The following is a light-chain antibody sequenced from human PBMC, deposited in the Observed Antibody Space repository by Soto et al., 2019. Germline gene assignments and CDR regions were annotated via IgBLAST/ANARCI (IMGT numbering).Light chain of an antibody. CDR1: QNVTNR. V-gene: IGKV3-15*01. Sequence: EIVMTQSPATLSVSPGEIATLSCRASQNVTNRVAWYQHKPGQAPSLLMFATSTRATGVPARFSGSGSGTEFTLTISSLQSENFAVYYCQQYNNWPRTFGQGTKVDIK. CDR2: ATS. CDR3: QQYNNWPRT. J-gene: IGKJ1*01.